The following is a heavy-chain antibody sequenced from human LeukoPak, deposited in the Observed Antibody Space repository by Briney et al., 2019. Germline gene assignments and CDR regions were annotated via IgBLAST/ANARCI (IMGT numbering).Heavy chain of an antibody. V-gene: IGHV3-23*01. D-gene: IGHD3-22*01. Sequence: PGGTLRLSCAASGFTFNNYGLSWVRQAPGKGLEWVSAISGSGVTTYYADSVKGRFTISRDNSKNTLYLQMNSLRAEDTAVYYCAREFRSGYYYDDAFDVWGQGTMVTVSS. CDR2: ISGSGVTT. CDR1: GFTFNNYG. J-gene: IGHJ3*01. CDR3: AREFRSGYYYDDAFDV.